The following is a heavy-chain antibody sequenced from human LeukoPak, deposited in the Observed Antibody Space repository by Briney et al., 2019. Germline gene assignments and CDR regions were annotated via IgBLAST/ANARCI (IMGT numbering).Heavy chain of an antibody. CDR1: GYSFTSYW. CDR2: IYPGDSDT. J-gene: IGHJ4*02. V-gene: IGHV5-51*01. CDR3: ARRADDREIPYSFDY. Sequence: GESLKISCKGSGYSFTSYWIGWVRQMPGKGLEWMGIIYPGDSDTRYSPSFRGQVTISADKSISTAYLQWSSLKASDTAMYYCARRADDREIPYSFDYWGQGTLVTVSS.